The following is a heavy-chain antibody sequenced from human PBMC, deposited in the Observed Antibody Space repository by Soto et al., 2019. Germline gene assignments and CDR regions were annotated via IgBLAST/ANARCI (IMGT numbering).Heavy chain of an antibody. V-gene: IGHV1-69*13. CDR2: IIPIFGTA. CDR1: GCTFSSYA. J-gene: IGHJ6*02. CDR3: ARDDYSNYYGMDV. D-gene: IGHD4-4*01. Sequence: GASVKVSCKASGCTFSSYAISCVRQAPGQGLEWMGGIIPIFGTANYAQKFQGRVTITADESTSTAYMELSSLRSEDTAVYYCARDDYSNYYGMDVWGQGTTVTVSS.